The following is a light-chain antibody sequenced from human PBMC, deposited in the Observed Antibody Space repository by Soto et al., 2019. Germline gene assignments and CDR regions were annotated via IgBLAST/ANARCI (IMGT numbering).Light chain of an antibody. V-gene: IGLV2-14*01. CDR2: EVS. CDR3: AAWDDSLSGVL. Sequence: QSALTQPASVSGSPGQSITISCTGTSSDVGGYNYVSWYQQHPGKAPKLIIYEVSNRPTGVSNRFSGSKSGHTASLTISGLQSEDEADYYCAAWDDSLSGVLFGGGTQLTVL. J-gene: IGLJ2*01. CDR1: SSDVGGYNY.